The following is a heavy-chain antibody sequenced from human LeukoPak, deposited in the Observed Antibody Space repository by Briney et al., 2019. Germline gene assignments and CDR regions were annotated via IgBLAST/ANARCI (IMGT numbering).Heavy chain of an antibody. D-gene: IGHD3-3*01. J-gene: IGHJ5*02. CDR1: GGSISSSSYY. CDR2: IYYSGST. Sequence: PSETLSLTSTVSGGSISSSSYYWGWIRQPPGKGLEWIGSIYYSGSTYYNPSLKSRVTISVDTSKNQFSLKLSSVTAADTAVYYCARVLPVLRFLEWLPNWFDPWGQGTLVTVSS. CDR3: ARVLPVLRFLEWLPNWFDP. V-gene: IGHV4-39*07.